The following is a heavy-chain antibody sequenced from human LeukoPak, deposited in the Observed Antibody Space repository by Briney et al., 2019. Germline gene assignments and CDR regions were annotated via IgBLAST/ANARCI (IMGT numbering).Heavy chain of an antibody. D-gene: IGHD3-9*01. CDR2: MNPNSGNT. CDR3: ARAPAYYDILTGYYPNWFDP. CDR1: GYTFTSYD. V-gene: IGHV1-8*03. Sequence: ASVKVSCKASGYTFTSYDINWVRQATGQGLEWMGWMNPNSGNTGYAQKFQGRVTITMNTSISTAYMELSSLRSEDTAVYYCARAPAYYDILTGYYPNWFDPWGQGTLVTVSS. J-gene: IGHJ5*02.